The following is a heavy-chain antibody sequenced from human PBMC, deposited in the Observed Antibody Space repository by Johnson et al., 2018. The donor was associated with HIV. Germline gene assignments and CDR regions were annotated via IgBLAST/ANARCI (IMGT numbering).Heavy chain of an antibody. V-gene: IGHV3-30-3*01. D-gene: IGHD6-19*01. CDR1: GFTFSSYA. CDR3: ARVGHSGGWFSRLGGAFDM. CDR2: ISYDGSNK. J-gene: IGHJ3*02. Sequence: QVQLVESGGGVVQPGRSLRLSCAASGFTFSSYAMHWVRQAPGKGLEWVAVISYDGSNKYYADSVKGRFTISRDNSKNTLYLQMNSLRAEDTAVYYCARVGHSGGWFSRLGGAFDMWGPGTMVTVSS.